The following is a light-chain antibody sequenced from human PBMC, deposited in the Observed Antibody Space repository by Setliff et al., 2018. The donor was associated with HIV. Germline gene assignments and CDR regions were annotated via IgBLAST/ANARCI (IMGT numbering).Light chain of an antibody. CDR2: EVS. CDR1: SSDVGSFNL. CDR3: SSYRSGNTLV. J-gene: IGLJ1*01. V-gene: IGLV2-23*02. Sequence: QPALTQPASVSGSPGQSITISCTGTSSDVGSFNLVSWYQQDPGKAPKLMIYEVSKRPSGVSNRFSGSKSGNTASLTISGLQAEDEADYYCSSYRSGNTLVFGTGTKVTVL.